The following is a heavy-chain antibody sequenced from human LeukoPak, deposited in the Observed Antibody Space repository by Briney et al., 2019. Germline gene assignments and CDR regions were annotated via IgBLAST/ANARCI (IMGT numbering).Heavy chain of an antibody. V-gene: IGHV4-34*01. J-gene: IGHJ4*02. CDR2: IHNSGTT. D-gene: IGHD3-10*01. CDR1: GGPFSGYF. CDR3: ARRYYYNLGSFPFDF. Sequence: TSETLSLTCAVSGGPFSGYFWSWIRQSSGKGLEWIGEIHNSGTTNYNPSLNSRVTISEDTSKDQFYLNLSSVTAADTAVYYCARRYYYNLGSFPFDFWGQGTLVTVSS.